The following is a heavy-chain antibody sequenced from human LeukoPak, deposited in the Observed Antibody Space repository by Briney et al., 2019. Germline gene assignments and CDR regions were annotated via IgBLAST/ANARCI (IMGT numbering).Heavy chain of an antibody. V-gene: IGHV3-9*01. CDR1: GFTFDDYA. CDR2: ISWNSGSI. CDR3: ARDPFLVGATY. D-gene: IGHD1-26*01. Sequence: GGSLRLSCAASGFTFDDYAMHWVRHAPGKGLEWVSGISWNSGSIGYADSVKGRFTISRDNAKNSLYLQMNSLRAEDTAVYYCARDPFLVGATYWGQGTMVTVSS. J-gene: IGHJ3*01.